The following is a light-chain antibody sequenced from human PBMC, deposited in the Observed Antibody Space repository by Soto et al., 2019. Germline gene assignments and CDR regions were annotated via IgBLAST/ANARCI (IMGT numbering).Light chain of an antibody. CDR3: QQLRMYPLT. Sequence: QLTQSPSSLSACLGERATLRCRASQGIADRLAWYQQKPGEAPRLLIYAASRMAAGFPSRFSGSGSGTEFALTISSLEAEDFAIYYCQQLRMYPLTFGGGTKVDI. CDR1: QGIADR. V-gene: IGKV1-9*01. CDR2: AAS. J-gene: IGKJ4*01.